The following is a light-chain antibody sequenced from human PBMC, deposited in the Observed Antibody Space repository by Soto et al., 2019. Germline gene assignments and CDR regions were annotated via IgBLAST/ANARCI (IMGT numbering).Light chain of an antibody. V-gene: IGLV2-14*01. CDR3: SSYASSSTLGL. J-gene: IGLJ2*01. CDR1: SSDVGAYDY. Sequence: QSALTQPASVSGSPGQSITISCTGSSSDVGAYDYVSWYQHHPDKAPRLLIYDVNNRPSGISNRFSGSKSGNTASLTISGLQAEDEADYYCSSYASSSTLGLFGGGTQLTVL. CDR2: DVN.